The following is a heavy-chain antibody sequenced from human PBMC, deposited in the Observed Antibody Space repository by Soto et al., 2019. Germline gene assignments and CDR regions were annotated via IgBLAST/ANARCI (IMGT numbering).Heavy chain of an antibody. CDR2: IYYSGST. Sequence: QLQLQESGPGLVKPSETLSLTCTVSGGSISSSSYYWGWIRQHPGKGLEWIGCIYYSGSTYYNPSLKSRVNISVDTSKIQFSLKLSSVTAADTAVYYCARHRPPYCSSTSCYASRGYYYYYMDVWGKGTTVTVSS. V-gene: IGHV4-39*01. J-gene: IGHJ6*03. CDR1: GGSISSSSYY. D-gene: IGHD2-2*01. CDR3: ARHRPPYCSSTSCYASRGYYYYYMDV.